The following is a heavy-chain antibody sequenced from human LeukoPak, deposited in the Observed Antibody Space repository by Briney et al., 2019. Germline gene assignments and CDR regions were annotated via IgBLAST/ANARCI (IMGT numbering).Heavy chain of an antibody. CDR1: GYTFTSYA. CDR2: INAGNGNT. CDR3: ARDTGDIVVVPAANPPDY. V-gene: IGHV1-3*01. J-gene: IGHJ4*02. Sequence: GASVKVSCKASGYTFTSYAIHWVRHAPGQRLEWMGWINAGNGNTKYSQKFQGRVTITRDTSASTAYMELSSLRSEDTAVYFCARDTGDIVVVPAANPPDYWGQGTLVTVSS. D-gene: IGHD2-2*01.